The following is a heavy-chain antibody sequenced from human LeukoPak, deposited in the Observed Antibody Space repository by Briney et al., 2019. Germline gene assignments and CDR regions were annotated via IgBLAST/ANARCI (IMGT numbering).Heavy chain of an antibody. Sequence: GGSLRLSCAASGFTFSSYEMNWVRQAPGKGLEWVSYISSSGGTIYYPDSVKGRFAISRDNAKDSLYLQMNSLRAEDTAVYYCARHYYYDTSGFYSSWGQGTLVTVSA. CDR2: ISSSGGTI. CDR1: GFTFSSYE. CDR3: ARHYYYDTSGFYSS. J-gene: IGHJ4*02. V-gene: IGHV3-48*03. D-gene: IGHD3-22*01.